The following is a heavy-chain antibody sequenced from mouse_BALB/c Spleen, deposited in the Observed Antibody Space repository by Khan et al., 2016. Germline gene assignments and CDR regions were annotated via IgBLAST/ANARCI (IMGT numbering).Heavy chain of an antibody. V-gene: IGHV4-1*02. CDR3: ARLHYYGYMNY. J-gene: IGHJ2*01. CDR1: GFDFSRYW. CDR2: INPDSSTI. Sequence: EVKLLESGGGLVQPGGSLKLSCAAPGFDFSRYWMSWVRQAPGKGLEWIGEINPDSSTINYTPSLKDKFIISRDNAKNTLYLQMSKVRSEDTALYYCARLHYYGYMNYWGQGTTLTVSS. D-gene: IGHD1-2*01.